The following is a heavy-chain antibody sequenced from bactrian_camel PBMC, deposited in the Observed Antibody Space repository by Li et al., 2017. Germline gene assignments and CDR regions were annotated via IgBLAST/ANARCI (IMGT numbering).Heavy chain of an antibody. D-gene: IGHD5*01. CDR2: INIGGGST. CDR3: AKDSGWGPSSIGGFNWSWDY. Sequence: VQLVESGGGLVQPGGSLRLSCAATEFAFSAFAMSWVRQAPGKALEWVSTINIGGGSTYYTDSVKGRFTISRDNAKNTLYLQLNSLKTEDTAMYYCAKDSGWGPSSIGGFNWSWDYWGQGTQVTVS. J-gene: IGHJ4*01. CDR1: EFAFSAFA. V-gene: IGHV3S31*01.